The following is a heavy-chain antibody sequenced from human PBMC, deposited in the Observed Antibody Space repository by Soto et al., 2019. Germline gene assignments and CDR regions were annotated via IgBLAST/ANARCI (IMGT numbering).Heavy chain of an antibody. CDR1: GWSFSGYY. J-gene: IGHJ4*02. D-gene: IGHD4-17*01. Sequence: SETLSLTCAVYGWSFSGYYWSWIRQPPGKGLEWIGEINHSGSTNYNPSLKSRVTISVDTSKNQFSLKLSSVTAADTAVYYCAGDPLDYGDYVFDYWGQGTLVTVSS. CDR3: AGDPLDYGDYVFDY. V-gene: IGHV4-34*01. CDR2: INHSGST.